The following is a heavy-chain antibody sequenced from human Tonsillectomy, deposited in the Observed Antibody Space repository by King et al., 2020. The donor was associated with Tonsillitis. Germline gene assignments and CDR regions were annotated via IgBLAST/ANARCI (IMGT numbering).Heavy chain of an antibody. D-gene: IGHD3-10*01. V-gene: IGHV1-69*06. J-gene: IGHJ6*03. CDR2: IIPIFGTA. CDR1: GGTFSSYA. CDR3: AGGVPGVRGGCNYDYDMDV. Sequence: VQLVESGAEVKKPGSSVKVSCKASGGTFSSYAISWVRQAPGQGLEWLGGIIPIFGTANYAQKFQGRVTITADKSTSTAYMELGSLRSEDTAVDYFAGGVPGVRGGCNYDYDMDVWGKGTTVTVSS.